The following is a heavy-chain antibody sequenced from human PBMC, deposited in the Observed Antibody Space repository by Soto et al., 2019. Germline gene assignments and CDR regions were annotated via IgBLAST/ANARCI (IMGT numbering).Heavy chain of an antibody. D-gene: IGHD2-8*01. Sequence: PSETLSLTCTVSGGSISSGGYYWSWIRQHPEKGLEWNGYIYYSGSTYYNPSLKSRVTISVDTSKNQFSLKLSSVTSADTAVFFCARDFVMRPHTNVHENWFDPWGQGTLVTVSS. J-gene: IGHJ5*02. CDR2: IYYSGST. CDR3: ARDFVMRPHTNVHENWFDP. V-gene: IGHV4-31*03. CDR1: GGSISSGGYY.